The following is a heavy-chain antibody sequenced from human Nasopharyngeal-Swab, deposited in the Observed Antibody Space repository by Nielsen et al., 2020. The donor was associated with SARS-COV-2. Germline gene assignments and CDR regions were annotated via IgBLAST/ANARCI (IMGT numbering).Heavy chain of an antibody. V-gene: IGHV1-18*01. D-gene: IGHD1-7*01. CDR2: ISAYNGNT. CDR1: GYTFTTYG. Sequence: ASVQVSCKASGYTFTTYGITWVQQAPGQGLEWMGWISAYNGNTNYAQKLQGRVTMTTDTSTSTAYMELRSLRSDDTAVYYCARGGNFRSFDSWGQGTLVTVSS. CDR3: ARGGNFRSFDS. J-gene: IGHJ4*02.